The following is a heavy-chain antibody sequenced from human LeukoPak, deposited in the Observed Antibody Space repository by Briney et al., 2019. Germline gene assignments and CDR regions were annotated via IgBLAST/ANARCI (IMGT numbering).Heavy chain of an antibody. J-gene: IGHJ4*02. CDR1: GFTFSSYA. V-gene: IGHV3-23*01. Sequence: GGSLRLSCAASGFTFSSYAMTWVRQAPGKGLEWVSVISGSGGSTYCADSVKGRFTISRDNSKNTLYLQMNSLRAEDTAVYYCAKSDDSSGYNFDYWGQGTLVTVSS. CDR3: AKSDDSSGYNFDY. CDR2: ISGSGGST. D-gene: IGHD3-22*01.